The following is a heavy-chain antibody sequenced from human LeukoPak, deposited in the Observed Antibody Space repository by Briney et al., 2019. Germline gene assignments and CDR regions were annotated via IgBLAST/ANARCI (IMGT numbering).Heavy chain of an antibody. V-gene: IGHV4-59*12. CDR1: GGSISSYY. D-gene: IGHD3-10*01. J-gene: IGHJ4*02. CDR3: ARGLFGEGVL. CDR2: IYYSGST. Sequence: SETLSLTCTVSGGSISSYYWSWIRQPPGKGLEWIGYIYYSGSTNYNPSLKSRVTMSVDTSKNQFSLKLSSVTAADTAVYYCARGLFGEGVLWGQGTLVTVSA.